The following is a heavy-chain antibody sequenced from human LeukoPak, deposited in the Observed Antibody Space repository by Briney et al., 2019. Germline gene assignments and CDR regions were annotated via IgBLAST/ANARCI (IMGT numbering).Heavy chain of an antibody. CDR3: AKDRYSSGWYYFDY. CDR2: IFNDGIT. V-gene: IGHV3-66*02. J-gene: IGHJ4*02. CDR1: GLTVSSEY. D-gene: IGHD6-19*01. Sequence: GGSLRLSCAASGLTVSSEYMSWVRQAPGQGLEWVSVIFNDGITYYADSVKGRFTISRDNSKNTLYLLMNSLRAEDTAVYYCAKDRYSSGWYYFDYWGQGTLVTVSS.